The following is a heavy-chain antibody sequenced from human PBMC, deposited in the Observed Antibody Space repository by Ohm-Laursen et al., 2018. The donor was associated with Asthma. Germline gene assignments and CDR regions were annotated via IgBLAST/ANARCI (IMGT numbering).Heavy chain of an antibody. D-gene: IGHD3-3*01. V-gene: IGHV3-23*01. CDR3: ARVDTYYDFWSGLPGGY. Sequence: SLRLSCAASGFTFSSYAMSWVRQAPGKGLEWVSGISSSGGSTYYADNVKGRFTISRDNSKNTLYLQMNSLRAEDTAVYYCARVDTYYDFWSGLPGGYWGQGTLVTVSS. J-gene: IGHJ4*02. CDR1: GFTFSSYA. CDR2: ISSSGGST.